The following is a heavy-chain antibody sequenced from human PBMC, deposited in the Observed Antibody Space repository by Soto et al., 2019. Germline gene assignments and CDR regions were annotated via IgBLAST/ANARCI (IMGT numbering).Heavy chain of an antibody. V-gene: IGHV3-30*04. CDR1: GFTFSSYA. Sequence: GESLKISCAASGFTFSSYAMHWVRQAPGKGLEWVAVISYDGSNKYYADSVKGRFTISRDNSKNTLYLQMNSLRAEDTAVYYCARDFSWGRSSDYYYYYMDVWGKGTTVTVSS. CDR3: ARDFSWGRSSDYYYYYMDV. D-gene: IGHD7-27*01. CDR2: ISYDGSNK. J-gene: IGHJ6*03.